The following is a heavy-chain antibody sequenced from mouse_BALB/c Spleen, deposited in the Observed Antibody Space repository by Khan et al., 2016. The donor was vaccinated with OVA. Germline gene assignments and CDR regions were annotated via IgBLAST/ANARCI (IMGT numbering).Heavy chain of an antibody. CDR3: TRDRIDY. Sequence: QIQLVQSGAELAKPGASVKMSCKASGYTFTTYWMHWVKQRPGQGLEWIGYINPTSGYTDYNDKFKDSATLSADKSSSTAYMQLNSLTSEDSAVYYCTRDRIDYWGQGTTLTVSS. CDR1: GYTFTTYW. CDR2: INPTSGYT. V-gene: IGHV1-7*01. J-gene: IGHJ2*01.